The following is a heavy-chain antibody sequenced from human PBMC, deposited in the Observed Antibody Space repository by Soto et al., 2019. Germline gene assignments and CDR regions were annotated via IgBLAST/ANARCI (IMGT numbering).Heavy chain of an antibody. CDR1: GGSIISGGYN. J-gene: IGHJ4*02. CDR2: IYYSGNT. V-gene: IGHV4-31*03. Sequence: PSETLSLTCTVSGGSIISGGYNWSWIRQHPGKCLEGIGDIYYSGNTYYNPTLKSRISIXXXTXXXXXSLXLXXVTXADAAVYYCARQVVGDMSLDDWGPGTLVTVSS. CDR3: ARQVVGDMSLDD. D-gene: IGHD1-26*01.